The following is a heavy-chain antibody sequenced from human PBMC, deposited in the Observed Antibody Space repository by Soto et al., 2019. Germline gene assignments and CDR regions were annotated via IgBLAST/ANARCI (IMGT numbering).Heavy chain of an antibody. J-gene: IGHJ6*02. D-gene: IGHD6-13*01. CDR2: IHHSGST. CDR1: GESFNGYY. Sequence: SETLSLTCTAYGESFNGYYWSWIRQPPGKGLEWIGEIHHSGSTNYNPSLKSRVTFSIDTSKRQFSLKVRSVTAADTAVYYCARGKRGSSWYRGEEKYYYYGMDVWGQGTPITVSS. V-gene: IGHV4-34*01. CDR3: ARGKRGSSWYRGEEKYYYYGMDV.